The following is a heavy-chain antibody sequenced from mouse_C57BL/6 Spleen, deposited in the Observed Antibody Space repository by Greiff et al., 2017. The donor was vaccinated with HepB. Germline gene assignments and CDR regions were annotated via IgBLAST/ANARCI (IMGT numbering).Heavy chain of an antibody. CDR1: GFTFSSYG. Sequence: EVQGVESGGDLVKPGGSLKLSCAASGFTFSSYGMSWVRQTPDKRLEWVATISSGGSYTYYPDSVKGRFTISRDNAKNTLYLQMSSLKSEDTAMYYCARRETTVVPFDYWGQGTTLTVSS. J-gene: IGHJ2*01. D-gene: IGHD1-1*01. V-gene: IGHV5-6*01. CDR3: ARRETTVVPFDY. CDR2: ISSGGSYT.